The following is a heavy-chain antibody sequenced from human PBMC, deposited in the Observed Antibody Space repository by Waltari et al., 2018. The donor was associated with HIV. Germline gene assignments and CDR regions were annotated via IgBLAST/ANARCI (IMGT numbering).Heavy chain of an antibody. J-gene: IGHJ4*02. CDR2: IYSDGRT. V-gene: IGHV3-53*01. CDR3: ARDTYGGMGGVDY. CDR1: EFTVSNSY. D-gene: IGHD4-17*01. Sequence: EVQLVESGGDLIQPGGSLRLSCIASEFTVSNSYMSWVRQAPGKGLEWVSIIYSDGRTYYADSVKGRFTISRDNYKNTLYLQMNSLRVEDTAVYYCARDTYGGMGGVDYWGQGALVTVSS.